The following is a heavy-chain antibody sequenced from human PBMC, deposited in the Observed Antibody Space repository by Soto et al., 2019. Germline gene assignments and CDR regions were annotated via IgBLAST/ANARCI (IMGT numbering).Heavy chain of an antibody. CDR3: ARHYGSKAARDAFDI. CDR2: IYYSGST. V-gene: IGHV4-59*08. CDR1: GGSISSYY. J-gene: IGHJ3*02. Sequence: QVQLQESGPGRVKPSETLALTCTVSGGSISSYYWSWIRQPPGKGLEWIGYIYYSGSTNYNPSLKSRVTISVDTSKNQFSLKLSAVTAADTAVYYCARHYGSKAARDAFDIWGQGTMVTVSS. D-gene: IGHD6-6*01.